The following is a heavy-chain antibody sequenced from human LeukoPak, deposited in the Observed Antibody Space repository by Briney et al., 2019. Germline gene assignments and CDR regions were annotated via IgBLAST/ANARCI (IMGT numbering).Heavy chain of an antibody. CDR2: TTAYNGDT. D-gene: IGHD4-11*01. J-gene: IGHJ4*02. CDR1: GYTFSSYG. CDR3: ARGGRTTNPDY. Sequence: ASVKVSCKTSGYTFSSYGFSWVRQAPGQGLEWMGWTTAYNGDTNYAQKFQGRVTMTIDTSTSTVYMELRSLRSDDTAVYYCARGGRTTNPDYWGQGTLVTVSS. V-gene: IGHV1-18*01.